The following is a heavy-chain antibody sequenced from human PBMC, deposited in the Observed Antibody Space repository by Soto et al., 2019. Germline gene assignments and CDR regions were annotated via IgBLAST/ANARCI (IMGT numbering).Heavy chain of an antibody. CDR3: AKDHGVPYYYYGMDV. V-gene: IGHV3-30*18. J-gene: IGHJ6*02. CDR2: ISYDGSNK. Sequence: QVQLVESGGGVVQPGRSLRLSCAASGFTFSSYGMNWVRQAPGKGLEWVAVISYDGSNKYYADSVKGRFTISRDNSKNTLYLQMNSLRAEDTAVYYCAKDHGVPYYYYGMDVWGQGTTVTVSS. D-gene: IGHD2-8*01. CDR1: GFTFSSYG.